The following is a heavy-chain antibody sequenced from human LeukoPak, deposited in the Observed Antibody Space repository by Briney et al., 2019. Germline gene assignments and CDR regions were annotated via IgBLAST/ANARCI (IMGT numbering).Heavy chain of an antibody. CDR2: IYYSGST. J-gene: IGHJ5*02. CDR1: GGSISSYY. CDR3: ARVANYYDSSGYYYGWFDP. Sequence: SETLSLTCTVSGGSISSYYWSWIRQPPGKGLEWIGYIYYSGSTNYNPSLKSRVTISVDTSKNQFSLKLSSVTAADTAVYYCARVANYYDSSGYYYGWFDPWGQGTLVTVSS. D-gene: IGHD3-22*01. V-gene: IGHV4-59*01.